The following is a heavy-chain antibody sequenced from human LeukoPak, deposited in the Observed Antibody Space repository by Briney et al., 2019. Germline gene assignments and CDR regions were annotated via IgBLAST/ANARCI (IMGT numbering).Heavy chain of an antibody. CDR1: GGTFSSYA. CDR3: ARDGSSSGWYPDY. CDR2: IIPIFGTA. J-gene: IGHJ4*02. D-gene: IGHD6-19*01. Sequence: VASVKVSCKASGGTFSSYAISWVRQAPGQGLEWMGGIIPIFGTANYAQKFQGRVTITADESTSTAYMELSSLRSEDTAVYYCARDGSSSGWYPDYWGQGTLVTVSS. V-gene: IGHV1-69*01.